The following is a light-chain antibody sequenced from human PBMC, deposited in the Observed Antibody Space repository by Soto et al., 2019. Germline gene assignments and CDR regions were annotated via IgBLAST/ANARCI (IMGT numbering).Light chain of an antibody. CDR1: QSISSW. CDR3: QQYNSYSGT. CDR2: DAS. V-gene: IGKV1-5*01. J-gene: IGKJ1*01. Sequence: GDRVTITCRASQSISSWSAWYQQKPGKAPKLLNYDASSFESEVPSRFSGSGSWTEFTLTISSLQPDDFATHYRQQYNSYSGTFGQGTKVDIK.